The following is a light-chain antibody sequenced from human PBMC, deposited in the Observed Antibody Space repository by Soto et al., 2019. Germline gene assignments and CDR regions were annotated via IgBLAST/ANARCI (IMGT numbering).Light chain of an antibody. CDR2: EVS. CDR3: QQYNNWPPALT. CDR1: QGVSSH. Sequence: IHLTQFPSSLSASVGDRVPISCRSSQGVSSHLAWHQQRPGKAPKLLIYEVSTLQSGVPSRFSGSGSGTEFTLTISSLQSEDFAVYYCQQYNNWPPALTFGGGTKVDIK. J-gene: IGKJ4*01. V-gene: IGKV1-9*01.